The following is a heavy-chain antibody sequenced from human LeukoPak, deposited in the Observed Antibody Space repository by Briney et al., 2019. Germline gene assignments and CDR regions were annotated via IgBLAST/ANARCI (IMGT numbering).Heavy chain of an antibody. CDR3: AKKGASPGWFDP. CDR1: GFTFSSYA. Sequence: GGSLRLSCAVSGFTFSSYAMGWVRQAPGKGLEWVSGTSGSGGRSYYADSVKGRFTISRDNSKNMLYLEMNSLRVDDTAVYYCAKKGASPGWFDPWGQGTLVIVSS. D-gene: IGHD3-16*01. J-gene: IGHJ5*02. CDR2: TSGSGGRS. V-gene: IGHV3-23*01.